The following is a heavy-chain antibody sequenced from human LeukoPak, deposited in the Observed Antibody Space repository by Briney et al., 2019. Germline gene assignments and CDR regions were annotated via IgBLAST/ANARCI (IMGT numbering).Heavy chain of an antibody. CDR3: ARDLRVVPAMPWFDP. D-gene: IGHD2-2*01. V-gene: IGHV3-21*01. Sequence: GGSLRLSCAASGFTFSSYSMNWVRQASGKGLEWVSSISSSSSYIYYADSVKGRFTISRDNAKNSLYLQMNSLRAEDTAVYYCARDLRVVPAMPWFDPWGQGTLVTVSS. J-gene: IGHJ5*02. CDR1: GFTFSSYS. CDR2: ISSSSSYI.